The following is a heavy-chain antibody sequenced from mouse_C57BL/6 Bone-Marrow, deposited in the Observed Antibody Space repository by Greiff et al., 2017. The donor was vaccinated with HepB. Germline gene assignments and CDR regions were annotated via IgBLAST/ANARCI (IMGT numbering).Heavy chain of an antibody. V-gene: IGHV5-4*01. Sequence: EVQLVESGGGLVKPGGSLKLSCAASGFTFSSYAMSWVRQTPEKRLEWVATISDGGSYTYYPDNVKGRFTISRDNAKNNLYLQMSHLKSEETAMYYCAREYFDVWGTGTTVTVSS. CDR1: GFTFSSYA. CDR3: AREYFDV. CDR2: ISDGGSYT. J-gene: IGHJ1*03.